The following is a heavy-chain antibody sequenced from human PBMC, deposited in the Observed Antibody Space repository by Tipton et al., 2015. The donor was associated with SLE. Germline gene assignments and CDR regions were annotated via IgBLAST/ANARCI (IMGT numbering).Heavy chain of an antibody. CDR2: INHSGST. D-gene: IGHD6-13*01. CDR1: GGSFSGYY. V-gene: IGHV4-34*01. CDR3: ASGYSSSWYAYYYYGMDV. J-gene: IGHJ6*02. Sequence: TLSLTCAVYGGSFSGYYWSWIRQPPGKGLEWIGEINHSGSTNYNPSLKSRVTISVDTSKNQFSLKLSSVTTADTAVYYCASGYSSSWYAYYYYGMDVWGQGTTVTVSS.